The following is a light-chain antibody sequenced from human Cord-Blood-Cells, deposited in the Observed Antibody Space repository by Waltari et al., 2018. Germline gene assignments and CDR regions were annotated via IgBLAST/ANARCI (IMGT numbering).Light chain of an antibody. CDR3: QSYDSSNHWV. Sequence: NFMLTQPHSVSESPGKTVTISCTRSSGSIASNSVLSYQQRPGRAPPTVIYEDNQRPAGVPDRFSGSIDSSSNSASLTISGLKTEDEADYYCQSYDSSNHWVFGGGTKLTVL. J-gene: IGLJ3*02. CDR1: SGSIASNS. CDR2: EDN. V-gene: IGLV6-57*03.